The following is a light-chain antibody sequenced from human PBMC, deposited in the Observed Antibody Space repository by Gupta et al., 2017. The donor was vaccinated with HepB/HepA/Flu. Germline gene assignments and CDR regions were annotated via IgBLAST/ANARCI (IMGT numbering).Light chain of an antibody. J-gene: IGLJ2*01. CDR1: SSNIGAGYE. V-gene: IGLV1-40*01. Sequence: QSVLTQPPSVCGAPGQRVTISCTGSSSNIGAGYEVHWYQQLPGTAPKLHIYGNSNRPSGVPDRFSGSKSGTSASLAITGLQAEDEADYYCQSYDSSLSGSVFGGGTKLTVL. CDR2: GNS. CDR3: QSYDSSLSGSV.